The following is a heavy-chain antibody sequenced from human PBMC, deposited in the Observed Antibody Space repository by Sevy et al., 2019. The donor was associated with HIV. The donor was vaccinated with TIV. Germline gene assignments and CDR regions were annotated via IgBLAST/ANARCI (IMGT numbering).Heavy chain of an antibody. V-gene: IGHV3-48*02. CDR2: ISSSSSTI. Sequence: GGSLRLSCAASGFTFSSYSMNWVRQAPGKGLEWVSYISSSSSTIYYADYVKGRFTISRDNAKNSLYLQMNSLRDEETAVYYCARELPPRKWFGELYGLRPDLWWFDPWGQGTLVTVSS. CDR3: ARELPPRKWFGELYGLRPDLWWFDP. J-gene: IGHJ5*02. D-gene: IGHD3-10*01. CDR1: GFTFSSYS.